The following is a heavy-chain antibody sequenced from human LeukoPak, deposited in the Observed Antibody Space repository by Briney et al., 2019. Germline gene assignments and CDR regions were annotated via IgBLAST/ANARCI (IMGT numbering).Heavy chain of an antibody. Sequence: ASVKVSCKASGYTFTDYYMHWVRQAPGQGLEWMGWINPNSGGTNYAQKFQGRLTITTDTSTSTAYMELRSLTSDDTAVYFCAREESIGRYQFLHDSWGQGTLVTVSS. V-gene: IGHV1-2*02. CDR1: GYTFTDYY. CDR2: INPNSGGT. J-gene: IGHJ4*02. CDR3: AREESIGRYQFLHDS. D-gene: IGHD1-26*01.